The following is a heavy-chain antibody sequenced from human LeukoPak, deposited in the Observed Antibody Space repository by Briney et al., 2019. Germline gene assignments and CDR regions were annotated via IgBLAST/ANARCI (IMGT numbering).Heavy chain of an antibody. CDR1: GGSFSGYY. V-gene: IGHV4-34*11. CDR3: ARDLYEGSSWYPSYYFDY. Sequence: SEILSLTCAVYGGSFSGYYWSWIRQPPGKGPEWIVSMYYSGSTFYNPSLKSRVTMSVDTSKNQFSLKLSSVTAADTAMYYCARDLYEGSSWYPSYYFDYWGQGTLVTVSS. CDR2: MYYSGST. J-gene: IGHJ4*02. D-gene: IGHD6-13*01.